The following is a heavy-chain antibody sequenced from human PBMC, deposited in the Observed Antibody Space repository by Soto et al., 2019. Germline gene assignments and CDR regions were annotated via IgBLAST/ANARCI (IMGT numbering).Heavy chain of an antibody. V-gene: IGHV4-31*03. CDR3: ASGTFNTTSFAF. CDR1: GGSVATGGPY. J-gene: IGHJ4*02. D-gene: IGHD2-2*01. CDR2: LYYTCAA. Sequence: PSETLSCTCSVSGGSVATGGPYWSWALLLPGKGLQWAGYLYYTCAAHYNPALQSRVTISLETSENQFCLKLTSVTAADTAVYYCASGTFNTTSFAFWAQGRQVT.